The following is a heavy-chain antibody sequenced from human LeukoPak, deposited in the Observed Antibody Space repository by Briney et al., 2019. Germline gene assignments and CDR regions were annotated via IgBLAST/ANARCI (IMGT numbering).Heavy chain of an antibody. CDR1: GGSVSNNNYY. V-gene: IGHV4-39*01. CDR2: VFYSGTT. Sequence: PSETLSLTCTVSGGSVSNNNYYWTWLRQPPGMGLQRIGTVFYSGTTYYNPSLKSRATTSVDTSKNQFSLKLSSVTVADMAVYYCARLARSTRDYSWHFDLWGRGTLVTVSS. D-gene: IGHD4-17*01. J-gene: IGHJ2*01. CDR3: ARLARSTRDYSWHFDL.